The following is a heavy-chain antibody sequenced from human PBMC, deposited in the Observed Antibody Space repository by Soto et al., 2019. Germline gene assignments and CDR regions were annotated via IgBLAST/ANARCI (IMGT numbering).Heavy chain of an antibody. Sequence: PXESLLLSCAASGFTFSSYSMNWVRQAPGKGLEWVSSISSSSSYIYYADSVKGRFTISRDNAKNSLYLQMNSLRAEDTAVYYCARDKRYCSSTSCRYYYYGMDVWGQGTTVTVSS. D-gene: IGHD2-2*01. J-gene: IGHJ6*02. CDR3: ARDKRYCSSTSCRYYYYGMDV. CDR1: GFTFSSYS. V-gene: IGHV3-21*01. CDR2: ISSSSSYI.